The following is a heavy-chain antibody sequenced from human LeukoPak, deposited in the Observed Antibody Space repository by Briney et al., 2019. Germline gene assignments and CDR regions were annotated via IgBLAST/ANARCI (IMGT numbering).Heavy chain of an antibody. Sequence: XXXXXSGFTXXXYAMXWVRQAPGKGLEWISAISGSGGSTYYADSVKGRFTISRDNSKNTLYLQMNSLRAEDTAVYYCAKIPYSSGWVQNWFDPWGQGTLVTVSS. J-gene: IGHJ5*02. CDR2: ISGSGGST. CDR1: GFTXXXYA. CDR3: AKIPYSSGWVQNWFDP. V-gene: IGHV3-23*01. D-gene: IGHD6-19*01.